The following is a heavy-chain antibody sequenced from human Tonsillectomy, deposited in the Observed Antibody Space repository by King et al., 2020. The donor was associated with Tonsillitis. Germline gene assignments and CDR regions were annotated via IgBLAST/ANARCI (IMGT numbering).Heavy chain of an antibody. Sequence: VQLVESGGGLVQPGGSLRLSCAASGFTFSNYWMSWVRQAPGKRLEWVANIKQEGSQKYYVDSVKGRFTISRDNAKNSLYLQMNSLRAEDTAVYYCARDSPPRDWGQGTLVTVSS. V-gene: IGHV3-7*04. CDR2: IKQEGSQK. CDR1: GFTFSNYW. CDR3: ARDSPPRD. J-gene: IGHJ4*02.